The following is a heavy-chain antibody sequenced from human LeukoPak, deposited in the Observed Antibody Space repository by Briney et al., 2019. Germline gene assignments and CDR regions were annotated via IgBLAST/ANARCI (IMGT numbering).Heavy chain of an antibody. Sequence: GGSLRLSCAASGFTFSGSAMHWVRQASGKGLEWVGRIRSKANSYATAYAASVKGRFTISRDDSKNTACLQMNSLKTEDTAVYYCTLSTVAADTRTGFDYWGQGTLVTVSS. CDR2: IRSKANSYAT. D-gene: IGHD6-13*01. J-gene: IGHJ4*02. CDR3: TLSTVAADTRTGFDY. CDR1: GFTFSGSA. V-gene: IGHV3-73*01.